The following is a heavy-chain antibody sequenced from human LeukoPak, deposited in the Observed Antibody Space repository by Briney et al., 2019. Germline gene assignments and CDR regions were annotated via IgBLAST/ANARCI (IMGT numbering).Heavy chain of an antibody. CDR1: GFTFSNYA. CDR2: IYSDNT. V-gene: IGHV3-23*03. Sequence: PGGSLRLSCAASGFTFSNYAMSWVRQAPGKGLEWVSFIYSDNTHYSDSVKGRFTISRDNSKNTLYLQMNSLRAEDTAVYYCATTRTFDHWGQGTLVTVSS. D-gene: IGHD2-2*01. CDR3: ATTRTFDH. J-gene: IGHJ4*02.